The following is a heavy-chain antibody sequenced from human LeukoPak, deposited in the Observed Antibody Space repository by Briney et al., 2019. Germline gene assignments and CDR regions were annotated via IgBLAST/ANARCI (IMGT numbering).Heavy chain of an antibody. J-gene: IGHJ4*02. Sequence: SETLSLTCTVSGGSISSGSYYWSWIRQPAGKGLEWIGRIYTSGSINYNPSLKSRFTISVDTSKNQFSLKLSSVTAADTAVYYCARDTWFGAGRTFDYWGQGTLVTVSS. D-gene: IGHD3-10*01. CDR1: GGSISSGSYY. CDR2: IYTSGSI. V-gene: IGHV4-61*02. CDR3: ARDTWFGAGRTFDY.